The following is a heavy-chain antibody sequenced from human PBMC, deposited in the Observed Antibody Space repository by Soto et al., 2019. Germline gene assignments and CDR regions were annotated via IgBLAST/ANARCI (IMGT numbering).Heavy chain of an antibody. J-gene: IGHJ4*02. CDR2: ISTWTDKT. Sequence: ASVKVSCKTSGYTFSHSGITWVRQAPGQGLEWMGWISTWTDKTNYAQKFEGRVTITRDTSANTAYMELSSLRAEDTAVYYCAKDRVPNDSSGYYSILTDSWGQGTVVTVSS. D-gene: IGHD3-22*01. V-gene: IGHV1-18*01. CDR1: GYTFSHSG. CDR3: AKDRVPNDSSGYYSILTDS.